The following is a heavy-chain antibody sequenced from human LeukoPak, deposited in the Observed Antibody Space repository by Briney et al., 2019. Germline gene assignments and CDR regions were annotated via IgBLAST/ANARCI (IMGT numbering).Heavy chain of an antibody. CDR3: ARVSGWYWFDN. V-gene: IGHV3-64*02. CDR2: ISSNGRIT. D-gene: IGHD6-19*01. CDR1: GFNFGTYA. J-gene: IGHJ4*02. Sequence: QAGGSLRLSCAASGFNFGTYAMHWVRQAPGKGLEYVSAISSNGRITYYADSVKGRFTISRDNSKNILYLQMGSLRAEDTAVYYCARVSGWYWFDNWGQGTLVTVSS.